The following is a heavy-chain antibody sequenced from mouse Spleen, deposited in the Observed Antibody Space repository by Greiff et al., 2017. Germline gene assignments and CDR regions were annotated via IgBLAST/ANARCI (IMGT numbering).Heavy chain of an antibody. CDR1: GYTFTSYV. D-gene: IGHD2-10*01. V-gene: IGHV1-14*01. CDR3: ASPSYGNYVPYYYAMDY. Sequence: VQLQQSGPELVKPGASVKMSCKASGYTFTSYVMHWVKQKPGQGLEWIGYINPYNDGTKYNEKFKGKATLTSDKSSSTAYMELSSLTSEDSAVYYCASPSYGNYVPYYYAMDYWGQGTSVTVSS. CDR2: INPYNDGT. J-gene: IGHJ4*01.